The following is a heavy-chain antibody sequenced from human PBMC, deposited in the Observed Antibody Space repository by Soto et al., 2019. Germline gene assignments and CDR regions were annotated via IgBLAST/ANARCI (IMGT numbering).Heavy chain of an antibody. CDR1: GGSFSGYY. V-gene: IGHV4-34*01. CDR3: ARRQWELLPFDY. Sequence: QVQLQQWGAGLLKPSETLSLTCAVYGGSFSGYYWSWIRQPPGKGLEWIGEINHSGSTNYNPSLRSRVTISVDTSKNQFSLKLSSVTAADTAVYYCARRQWELLPFDYWCQGTLVTVSS. J-gene: IGHJ4*02. CDR2: INHSGST. D-gene: IGHD1-26*01.